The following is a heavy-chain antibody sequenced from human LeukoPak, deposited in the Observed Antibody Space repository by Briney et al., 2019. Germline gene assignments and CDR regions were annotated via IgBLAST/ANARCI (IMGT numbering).Heavy chain of an antibody. CDR1: GFTFSTYA. CDR2: IGSVTET. Sequence: GGSLRLSCAASGFTFSTYAMSWVRQAPGKGPEWVSTIGSVTETFYSGSVKGRFTISRDDSKNTLYLQMDSLRAEDSAVYYWAKDCTSHKGVYDCFDLWGQGTQVTVSS. J-gene: IGHJ4*02. V-gene: IGHV3-23*01. CDR3: AKDCTSHKGVYDCFDL. D-gene: IGHD3-16*01.